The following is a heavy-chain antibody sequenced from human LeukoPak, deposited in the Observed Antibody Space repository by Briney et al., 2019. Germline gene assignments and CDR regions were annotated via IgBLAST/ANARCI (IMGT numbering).Heavy chain of an antibody. CDR2: ISSSGSTI. D-gene: IGHD2-2*01. V-gene: IGHV3-11*04. CDR1: GFTFSDYY. J-gene: IGHJ5*02. CDR3: AIDQLLSSRDWFDP. Sequence: RSGGSLRLSCAASGFTFSDYYMSWIRQAPGKGLEWVSYISSSGSTIYYADSVKGRFTISRDNAKNSLHLQMNSLRAEDRAVYYCAIDQLLSSRDWFDPWGQGTLVTVSS.